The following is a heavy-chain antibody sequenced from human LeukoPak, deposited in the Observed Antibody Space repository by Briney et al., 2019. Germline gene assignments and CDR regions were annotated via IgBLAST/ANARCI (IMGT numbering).Heavy chain of an antibody. D-gene: IGHD2-15*01. CDR2: VYTSGST. Sequence: SETLSLTCTVSGGSISSYYWSWIRQPAGKGLEWIGRVYTSGSTNYNPSLKSRVTMSVDTSKNQFSLKLSSVTAADTAVYYCARDSVAATPFDYWGQGTLVTVSS. V-gene: IGHV4-4*07. CDR3: ARDSVAATPFDY. CDR1: GGSISSYY. J-gene: IGHJ4*02.